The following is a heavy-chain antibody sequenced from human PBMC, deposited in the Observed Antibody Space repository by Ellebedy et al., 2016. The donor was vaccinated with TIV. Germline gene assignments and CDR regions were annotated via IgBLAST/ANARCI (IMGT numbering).Heavy chain of an antibody. Sequence: GGSLRLXXAASGFTFSDYYMSWIRQAPGKGLEWVAVISYDGSNKYYADSVKGRFTISRDNSKNTLYLQMNSLRAEDTAVYYCASDWLVAPGADYWGQGTLVTVSS. D-gene: IGHD2-21*01. J-gene: IGHJ4*02. CDR1: GFTFSDYY. V-gene: IGHV3-30-3*01. CDR3: ASDWLVAPGADY. CDR2: ISYDGSNK.